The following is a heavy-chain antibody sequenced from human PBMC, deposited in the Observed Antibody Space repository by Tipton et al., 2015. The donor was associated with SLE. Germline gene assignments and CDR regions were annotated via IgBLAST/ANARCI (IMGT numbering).Heavy chain of an antibody. V-gene: IGHV4-38-2*02. J-gene: IGHJ5*02. D-gene: IGHD6-19*01. CDR1: GYSISSGYY. Sequence: LRLSCTVSGYSISSGYYWGWIRQPPGKGLEYIGSIYHSGSTFYNPSLKSRVTISVDTSKNQFSLKLNSVTAADTAVYYCVRLSSSGWRPYNWFDPWGQGTLVTVSS. CDR3: VRLSSSGWRPYNWFDP. CDR2: IYHSGST.